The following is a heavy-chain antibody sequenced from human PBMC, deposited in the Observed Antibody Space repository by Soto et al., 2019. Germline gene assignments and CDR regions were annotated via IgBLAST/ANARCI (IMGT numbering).Heavy chain of an antibody. CDR2: IHYSGST. CDR3: ARGEWLATIKPYFAY. V-gene: IGHV4-59*01. CDR1: GASMISFY. Sequence: ETLSLTSTVSGASMISFYSSWIRQSPRCVLVWTGYIHYSGSTTYNPTFKRRVAISLDTSKNQSSLMLSSVTAADTAVYYCARGEWLATIKPYFAYWGQGTLVPVS. J-gene: IGHJ4*02. D-gene: IGHD5-12*01.